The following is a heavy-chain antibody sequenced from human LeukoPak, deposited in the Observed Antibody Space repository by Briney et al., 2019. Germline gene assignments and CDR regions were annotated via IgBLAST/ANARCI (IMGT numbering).Heavy chain of an antibody. J-gene: IGHJ4*02. CDR2: INPGDSDT. D-gene: IGHD2-2*01. V-gene: IGHV5-51*01. Sequence: GGSLRLSCKGSGYSFTSYWIGWVRQMPGKGLEWMGIINPGDSDTRYSPSFQGQVTISADKSISTAYLQGSSLKASDTALYYCARIQVVPEPWDYWGQGTLVTVSS. CDR1: GYSFTSYW. CDR3: ARIQVVPEPWDY.